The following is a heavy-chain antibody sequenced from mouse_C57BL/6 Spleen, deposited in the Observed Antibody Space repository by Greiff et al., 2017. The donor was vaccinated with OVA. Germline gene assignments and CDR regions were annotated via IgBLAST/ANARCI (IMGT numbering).Heavy chain of an antibody. CDR2: IDPSDSYT. V-gene: IGHV1-50*01. Sequence: VQLQQPGAELVKPGASVKLSCKASGYTFTSYWMQWVKQRPGQGLEWIGEIDPSDSYTNYNQKFKGKATLTVDTSSSTAYMQLSSLTSEDSAVYYCARRLGDWYFDVWGTGTTVTVSS. CDR3: ARRLGDWYFDV. J-gene: IGHJ1*03. CDR1: GYTFTSYW. D-gene: IGHD3-2*02.